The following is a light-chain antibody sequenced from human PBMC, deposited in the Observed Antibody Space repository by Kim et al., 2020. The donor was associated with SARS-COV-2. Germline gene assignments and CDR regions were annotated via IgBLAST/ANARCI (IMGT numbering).Light chain of an antibody. V-gene: IGKV3-20*01. CDR2: GAS. J-gene: IGKJ1*01. Sequence: EIVLTQSPGTLSLSPGERATLSCRASQTVTNEYLAWYKQTPGQAPRLLIYGASIRATGIPDRFSGSGSGTDFTLTISRLEPEDFAVYYCQQYETVPRSFGHGTKVDIK. CDR3: QQYETVPRS. CDR1: QTVTNEY.